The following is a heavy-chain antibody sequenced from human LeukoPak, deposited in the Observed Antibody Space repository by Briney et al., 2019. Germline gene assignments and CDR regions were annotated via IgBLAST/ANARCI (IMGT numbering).Heavy chain of an antibody. D-gene: IGHD5-24*01. Sequence: PGGSLRLSCAASGFTFSSYWMHWVRQAPGKGLVWVSRINTDGSSTSYADSVKGRFTISRDNAKNTLYLQMNSLRAEDTAVYYCAREERRWLHFHWGQGTLVTVS. CDR1: GFTFSSYW. CDR2: INTDGSST. V-gene: IGHV3-74*01. CDR3: AREERRWLHFH. J-gene: IGHJ4*02.